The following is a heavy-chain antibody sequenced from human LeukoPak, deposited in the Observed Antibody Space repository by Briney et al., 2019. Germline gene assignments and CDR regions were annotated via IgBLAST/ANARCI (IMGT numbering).Heavy chain of an antibody. J-gene: IGHJ6*02. V-gene: IGHV3-23*01. Sequence: GGSLRLSCAASGFTFSSYAMSWVRQAPGKGLEWVSAISGSGGSTYYADSVKGRFTISRENSKNTLYLQMNSLRAEDTAVYYCAKSNWAYYYYGMDVWGQGTTVTVSS. D-gene: IGHD3-16*01. CDR2: ISGSGGST. CDR1: GFTFSSYA. CDR3: AKSNWAYYYYGMDV.